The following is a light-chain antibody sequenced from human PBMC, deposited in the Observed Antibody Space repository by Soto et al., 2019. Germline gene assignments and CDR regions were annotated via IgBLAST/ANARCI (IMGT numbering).Light chain of an antibody. CDR1: SSDVGAYKY. J-gene: IGLJ1*01. CDR3: SSYTSSSTYV. Sequence: QSALTQPASVSGSPGQSITISCTGTSSDVGAYKYVSGYQQHPGKAPKLMIYEVSNRPSGVSNRFSGSKSGNTASLSISGLQAEDEADYYCSSYTSSSTYVFGTGIKLTVL. V-gene: IGLV2-14*01. CDR2: EVS.